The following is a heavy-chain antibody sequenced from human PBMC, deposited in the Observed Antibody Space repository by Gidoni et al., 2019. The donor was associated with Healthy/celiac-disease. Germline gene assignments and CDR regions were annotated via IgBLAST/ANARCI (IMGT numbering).Heavy chain of an antibody. V-gene: IGHV3-23*01. CDR1: GFTFSSYA. J-gene: IGHJ6*02. D-gene: IGHD3-3*02. Sequence: EVQLLESGGGLVQPGGSLRLSCAASGFTFSSYAMSWVRQAPGKGLEWVSAISGSGGSTYYADSVKGRFTISRDNSKNTLYLQMNSLRAEDTAVYYCAKASRAFLEWLFPGGNHRSYYYYYGMDVWGQGTTVTVSS. CDR3: AKASRAFLEWLFPGGNHRSYYYYYGMDV. CDR2: ISGSGGST.